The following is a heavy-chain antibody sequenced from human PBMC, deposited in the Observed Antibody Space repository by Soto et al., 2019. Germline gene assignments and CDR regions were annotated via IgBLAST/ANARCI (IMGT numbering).Heavy chain of an antibody. Sequence: SETLSLTCTVSGASISGGTYYWTWIRQAPGKGLEWVGHIYYTGSTNYNPALNDRVTISVDTSKNHFSLQLTSVAAADTAVYYCARGAGFSYASTWFDIWGQGTLVTVLL. V-gene: IGHV4-61*03. CDR3: ARGAGFSYASTWFDI. D-gene: IGHD5-18*01. CDR1: GASISGGTYY. J-gene: IGHJ5*02. CDR2: IYYTGST.